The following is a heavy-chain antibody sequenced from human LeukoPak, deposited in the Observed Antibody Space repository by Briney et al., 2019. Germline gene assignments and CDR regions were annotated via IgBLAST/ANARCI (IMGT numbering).Heavy chain of an antibody. J-gene: IGHJ5*02. V-gene: IGHV3-23*01. Sequence: GGSLRLSCAASGFTFSSYAMSWVRQAPGKGLEWVSAISGSSGSTYYADSVKGRFTISRDNSKNTLYLQMNSLRAEDTAVYYCAKRSTSVAGMSWFDPWGQGTLVTVSS. D-gene: IGHD6-19*01. CDR2: ISGSSGST. CDR3: AKRSTSVAGMSWFDP. CDR1: GFTFSSYA.